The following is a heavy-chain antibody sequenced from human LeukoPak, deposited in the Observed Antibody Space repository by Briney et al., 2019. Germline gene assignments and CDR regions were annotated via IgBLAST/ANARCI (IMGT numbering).Heavy chain of an antibody. V-gene: IGHV3-23*01. CDR3: ATNYDLDS. D-gene: IGHD1-7*01. J-gene: IGHJ4*02. CDR1: GFTFSTYW. Sequence: GSLRLSCVASGFTFSTYWIHWVRQAPGKGLEWVSGISGSGDSADYADSVKGRFTISRDNSKNTLYLQMSSLRAEDAALYYCATNYDLDSWGQGTLVTVSS. CDR2: ISGSGDSA.